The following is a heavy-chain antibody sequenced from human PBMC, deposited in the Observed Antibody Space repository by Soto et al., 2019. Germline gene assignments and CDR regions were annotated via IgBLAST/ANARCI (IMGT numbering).Heavy chain of an antibody. Sequence: QVQLVQSGAEVKKPGSSVKVSCKASGGTFSSYAISWVRQAPRQGLEWMGGIIPIFGTANYAQKFQGRVTITADESTSTAYTELSSLRSEDTAVYYCARDWSYYALLSQPKDWGQGTLVTVSS. V-gene: IGHV1-69*01. J-gene: IGHJ4*02. D-gene: IGHD3-10*01. CDR2: IIPIFGTA. CDR1: GGTFSSYA. CDR3: ARDWSYYALLSQPKD.